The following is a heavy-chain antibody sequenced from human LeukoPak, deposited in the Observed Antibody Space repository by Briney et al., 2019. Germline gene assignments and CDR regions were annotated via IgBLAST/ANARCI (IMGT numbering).Heavy chain of an antibody. CDR2: ISASGGNT. Sequence: GGSLRLSCAAPGFTFSSSAMSWFRQPPGKGLEWVSLISASGGNTYYADSVKGRFTISRDNSKNTLYLQMNSLRAEDTAVYYCAKRSTVAGKVDYWGQGTLVTVSS. CDR1: GFTFSSSA. CDR3: AKRSTVAGKVDY. V-gene: IGHV3-23*01. J-gene: IGHJ4*02. D-gene: IGHD6-19*01.